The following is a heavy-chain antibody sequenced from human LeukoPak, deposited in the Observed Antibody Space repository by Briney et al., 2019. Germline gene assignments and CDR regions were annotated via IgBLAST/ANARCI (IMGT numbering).Heavy chain of an antibody. D-gene: IGHD6-19*01. CDR1: GGSISSYY. CDR3: ARSSGWSKGAFDI. J-gene: IGHJ3*02. CDR2: IYYSGST. Sequence: PSETLSLTCTVSGGSISSYYWSWIRQPPGKGLEWIGYIYYSGSTNYNPSLKSRVTISVDTSKDQFSLKLSSVTAADTAVYYCARSSGWSKGAFDIWGQGTMVAVSS. V-gene: IGHV4-59*01.